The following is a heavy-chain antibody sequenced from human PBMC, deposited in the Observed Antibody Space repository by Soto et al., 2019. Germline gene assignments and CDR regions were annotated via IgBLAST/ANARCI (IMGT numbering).Heavy chain of an antibody. V-gene: IGHV1-2*04. J-gene: IGHJ6*02. CDR3: ARVAAGTNKGEGYYYYYGMDV. Sequence: QVQLVQSGAEVKKPGASVKVSCKASGYTFTGYYMHWVRQAPGQGLEWMGWINPNSGGTNYAQKFQGWVTMTRDTSISTAYMELSRLRSDDTAVYYCARVAAGTNKGEGYYYYYGMDVWGQGTTVTVSS. D-gene: IGHD1-7*01. CDR2: INPNSGGT. CDR1: GYTFTGYY.